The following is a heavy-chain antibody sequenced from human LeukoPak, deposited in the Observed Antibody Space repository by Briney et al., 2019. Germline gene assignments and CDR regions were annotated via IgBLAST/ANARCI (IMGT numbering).Heavy chain of an antibody. CDR2: IRYDGSNK. V-gene: IGHV3-30*02. J-gene: IGHJ6*03. CDR1: GFTFSSYG. D-gene: IGHD5-24*01. Sequence: GGSLRLSCAASGFTFSSYGMHWVRQAPGKGLEWVAFIRYDGSNKYYADSVKGRFTISRDNSKNTLYLQMNSLRAEDTAVYYCARDCMEMATIFYYYYMDVWGKGTTVTIPS. CDR3: ARDCMEMATIFYYYYMDV.